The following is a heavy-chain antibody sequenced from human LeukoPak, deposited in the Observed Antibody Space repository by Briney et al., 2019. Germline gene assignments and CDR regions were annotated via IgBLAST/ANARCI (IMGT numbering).Heavy chain of an antibody. V-gene: IGHV3-20*04. CDR2: INWNGGST. Sequence: GGSLRLSCAASGFTFDDYGMSWVRQAPGKGLEWVSGINWNGGSTGYADSVKGRFTISRDNAKNSLYLQMNSLRAEDTAVYYCARVGVGATSYNWFDPWGQGTLVTVSS. CDR1: GFTFDDYG. D-gene: IGHD1-26*01. J-gene: IGHJ5*02. CDR3: ARVGVGATSYNWFDP.